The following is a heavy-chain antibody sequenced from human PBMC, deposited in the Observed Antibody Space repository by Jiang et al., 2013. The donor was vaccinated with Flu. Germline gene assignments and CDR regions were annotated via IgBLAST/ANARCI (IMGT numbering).Heavy chain of an antibody. CDR1: GGTLTSML. Sequence: GGTLTSMLSAGCDRPLDKGLSGWEGSSLFLVVTNYAQKFQGRVTITIVADESSSTAYMELSSLRSEDSAVYYCARGIGGYDYGYFDDYWGQGTLVTVSS. CDR3: ARGIGGYDYGYFDDY. CDR2: SSLFLVVT. D-gene: IGHD5-18*01. J-gene: IGHJ4*02. V-gene: IGHV1-69*01.